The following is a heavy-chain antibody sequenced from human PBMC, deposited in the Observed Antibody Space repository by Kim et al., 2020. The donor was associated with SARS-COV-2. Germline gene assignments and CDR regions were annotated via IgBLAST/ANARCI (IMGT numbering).Heavy chain of an antibody. Sequence: TKSADSVKGRGTISRDNAKNSLYLQMISLRAENTAVYYCARAVAGSAFDIWGQGTMVTVSS. CDR2: T. V-gene: IGHV3-11*05. D-gene: IGHD6-19*01. CDR3: ARAVAGSAFDI. J-gene: IGHJ3*02.